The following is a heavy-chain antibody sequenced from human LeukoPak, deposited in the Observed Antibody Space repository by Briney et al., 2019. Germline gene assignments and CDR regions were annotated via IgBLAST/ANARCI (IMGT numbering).Heavy chain of an antibody. J-gene: IGHJ4*02. Sequence: PSETLSLTCTVSGGSISSSSYYWGWIRQPPGKGLEWIGSIYYSGSTYYNPSLKSRVTISVDTSKNQFSLKLSSVTAADTAVYYCARSYDITIFGVVIAGFDYWGQGTLVTVSS. V-gene: IGHV4-39*01. CDR3: ARSYDITIFGVVIAGFDY. CDR1: GGSISSSSYY. CDR2: IYYSGST. D-gene: IGHD3-3*01.